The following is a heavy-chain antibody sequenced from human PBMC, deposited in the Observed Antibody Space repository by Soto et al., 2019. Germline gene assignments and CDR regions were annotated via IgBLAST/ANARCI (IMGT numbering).Heavy chain of an antibody. Sequence: SETLSLTCTVSGGSIRSYYWNWIRQPPGKGLEWIGYIYYSGSTNFNPSLKSRVTMSVDTSKNQFSLKLSSVTAADTAVYYCAREERTNYSDYGMDVWGQGTTVTVSS. D-gene: IGHD1-1*01. CDR1: GGSIRSYY. J-gene: IGHJ6*02. CDR2: IYYSGST. CDR3: AREERTNYSDYGMDV. V-gene: IGHV4-59*01.